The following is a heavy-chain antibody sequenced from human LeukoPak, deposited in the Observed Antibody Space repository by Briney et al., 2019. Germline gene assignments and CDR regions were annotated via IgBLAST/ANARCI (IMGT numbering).Heavy chain of an antibody. V-gene: IGHV4-61*02. D-gene: IGHD5-24*01. CDR1: GGSISSSSYY. CDR3: ARRRGGYNYGYFDY. J-gene: IGHJ4*02. CDR2: TYTSGST. Sequence: SETLSLTCTVSGGSISSSSYYWSWIRQPAGKGLEWIGRTYTSGSTNYNPSLKSRVTISVDTSKNQFSLKLSSVTAADTAVYYCARRRGGYNYGYFDYWGQGTLVTVSS.